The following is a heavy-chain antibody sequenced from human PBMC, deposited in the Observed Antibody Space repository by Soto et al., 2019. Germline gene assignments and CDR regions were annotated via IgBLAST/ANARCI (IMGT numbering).Heavy chain of an antibody. CDR1: GGSISSYY. CDR3: ARHITDYYDSSGYYYGYYFDY. D-gene: IGHD3-22*01. V-gene: IGHV4-59*08. J-gene: IGHJ4*02. CDR2: IYYSGST. Sequence: SETLSLTCTVSGGSISSYYWSWIRQPPGKGLEWIGYIYYSGSTNYNPSLKSRVTISVDTSKNQFSLKLSSVTAADTAVYYCARHITDYYDSSGYYYGYYFDYWGQGTLVTVSS.